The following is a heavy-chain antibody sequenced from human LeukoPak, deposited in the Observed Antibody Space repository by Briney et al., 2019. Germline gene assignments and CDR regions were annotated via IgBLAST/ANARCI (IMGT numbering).Heavy chain of an antibody. Sequence: ASVKVSCKASGYTFTSYDINWVRQATGQGLEWMGWMNPNSGNTGYAQKFQGRVTMTRNTSISTAYMELSSLRSEDTAVYYCARGVIRVDPGSLITMVRGVTHYMDVWGKGITVTVSS. J-gene: IGHJ6*03. CDR2: MNPNSGNT. D-gene: IGHD3-10*01. CDR1: GYTFTSYD. CDR3: ARGVIRVDPGSLITMVRGVTHYMDV. V-gene: IGHV1-8*01.